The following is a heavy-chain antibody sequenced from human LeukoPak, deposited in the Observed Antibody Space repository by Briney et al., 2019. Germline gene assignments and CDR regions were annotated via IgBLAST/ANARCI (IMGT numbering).Heavy chain of an antibody. D-gene: IGHD1-26*01. J-gene: IGHJ4*02. CDR3: ARDSGSYSRPFDY. Sequence: PSETLSLTCTVSGGSISSSSYYWGWIRQPPGKGLEWIGSIYYSGSTYYNPSLKSRVTISVDTSKNQFSLKLSSVTAADTAVYYCARDSGSYSRPFDYWGQGTLVTVSS. CDR2: IYYSGST. CDR1: GGSISSSSYY. V-gene: IGHV4-39*07.